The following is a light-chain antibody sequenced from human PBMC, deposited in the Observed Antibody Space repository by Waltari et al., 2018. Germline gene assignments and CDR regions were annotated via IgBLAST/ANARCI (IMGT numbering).Light chain of an antibody. CDR2: ATS. J-gene: IGKJ4*01. Sequence: ALRMTQSPSSLPASTGDRVTITCRASQGISSYLAWYQQKPGKAPKLLIYATSTLQSGVPSRFSGSGSGTDFTLTISCLQSEDFATYYCQQYYSYPPLTFGGGTKVEIK. V-gene: IGKV1-8*01. CDR3: QQYYSYPPLT. CDR1: QGISSY.